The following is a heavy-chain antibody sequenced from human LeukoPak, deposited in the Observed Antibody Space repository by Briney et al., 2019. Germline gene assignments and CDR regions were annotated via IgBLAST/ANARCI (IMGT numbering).Heavy chain of an antibody. V-gene: IGHV3-9*01. Sequence: GGSLRLSCAASGFTFDDYAMHWVRQAPGKGLEWVSGISWNSGSIGYADSVKGRFTISRDNAKNSLYLQMNSLRAEDTALYYCAKDKGPRYYYDSSGCYYYLGGFDYWGQGTLVTVSS. J-gene: IGHJ4*02. D-gene: IGHD3-22*01. CDR2: ISWNSGSI. CDR3: AKDKGPRYYYDSSGCYYYLGGFDY. CDR1: GFTFDDYA.